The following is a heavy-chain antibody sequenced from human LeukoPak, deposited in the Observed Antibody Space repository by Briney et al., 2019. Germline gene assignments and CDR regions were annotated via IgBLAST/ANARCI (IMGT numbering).Heavy chain of an antibody. D-gene: IGHD5-24*01. CDR3: ARGATISETGYFDF. CDR2: IDHRGDT. V-gene: IGHV4-34*01. CDR1: GGSFSRYY. J-gene: IGHJ4*03. Sequence: SDTLSLTCAVYGGSFSRYYWSWIRQSPGKGLEWIAEIDHRGDTNYNPSVKSRVTISVDTSKNQFSLKVRSLSAADTAVYYCARGATISETGYFDFWGQGTPVTVSS.